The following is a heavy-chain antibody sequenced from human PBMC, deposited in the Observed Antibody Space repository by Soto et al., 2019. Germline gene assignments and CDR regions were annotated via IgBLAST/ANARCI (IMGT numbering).Heavy chain of an antibody. V-gene: IGHV1-69*01. Sequence: QVHLLLQSGAEVKKPGSSVKVSCKASGGTPSNSAISWVRQAPGQGLEWMGGIIPVFGLVKYAQNFQGRVPITADESPNTAYMELRSLRPEDTAVYYCAGGRIVVVGSRAYYGMDVWGQGTTVTVSS. D-gene: IGHD3-22*01. CDR2: IIPVFGLV. J-gene: IGHJ6*02. CDR1: GGTPSNSA. CDR3: AGGRIVVVGSRAYYGMDV.